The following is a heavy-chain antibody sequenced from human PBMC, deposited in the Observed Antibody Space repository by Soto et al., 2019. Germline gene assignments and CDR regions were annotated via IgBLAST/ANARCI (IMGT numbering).Heavy chain of an antibody. CDR1: GYTFTSYY. CDR3: ARDHPDIVATTPYYYYMDV. D-gene: IGHD5-12*01. Sequence: ASVKVSCKASGYTFTSYYMHWVRQAPGQGLEWMGIINPSGGSTSYAQKFQGRVTMTRDTSTSTVYMELSSLRSEDTAVYYCARDHPDIVATTPYYYYMDVWGKGTTVTVSS. V-gene: IGHV1-46*03. CDR2: INPSGGST. J-gene: IGHJ6*03.